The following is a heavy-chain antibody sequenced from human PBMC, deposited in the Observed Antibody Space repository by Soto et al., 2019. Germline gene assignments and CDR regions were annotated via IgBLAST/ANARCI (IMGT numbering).Heavy chain of an antibody. D-gene: IGHD2-15*01. CDR1: GFTFSSYA. V-gene: IGHV3-23*01. CDR3: AKGRYCSGGSCLYSHGPNYYFDY. CDR2: ISGSGGST. J-gene: IGHJ4*02. Sequence: PGGSLRLSCAASGFTFSSYAMSWVRQAPGKGLEWVSAISGSGGSTYYADSVKGRFTISRDNSKNTLYLQMNSLRAEDTAVYYCAKGRYCSGGSCLYSHGPNYYFDYWGQGTLVTVSS.